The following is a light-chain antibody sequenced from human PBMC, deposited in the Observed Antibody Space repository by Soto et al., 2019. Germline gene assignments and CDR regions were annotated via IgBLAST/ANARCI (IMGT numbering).Light chain of an antibody. CDR1: QSVSGN. CDR3: QQYNDWPPVT. J-gene: IGKJ4*01. Sequence: IVMTQSPATLSVSPGERATLSCRASQSVSGNLAWYQQKPGQAPRLLIYGAYTRATGIPARFSGSGSVTEFTLTISSLQSEDLAVYYCQQYNDWPPVTFGGGTKVEIK. CDR2: GAY. V-gene: IGKV3-15*01.